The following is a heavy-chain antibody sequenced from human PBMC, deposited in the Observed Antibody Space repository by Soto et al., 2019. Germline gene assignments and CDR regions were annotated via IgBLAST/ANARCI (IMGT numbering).Heavy chain of an antibody. D-gene: IGHD5-18*01. V-gene: IGHV3-11*03. Sequence: GGSLRLSCAASGFTFSDYYMSCIRQAPGKGLEWVSYISSSSSYTNYADSVKGRFTISRDNSQNTLLVQMNALRAEDTAIYYSAKLPIRGSNYLNDCWGQATLVTVSS. CDR1: GFTFSDYY. CDR2: ISSSSSYT. J-gene: IGHJ4*02. CDR3: AKLPIRGSNYLNDC.